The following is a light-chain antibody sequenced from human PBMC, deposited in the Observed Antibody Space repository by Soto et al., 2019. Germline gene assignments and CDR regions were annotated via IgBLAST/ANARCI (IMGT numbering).Light chain of an antibody. CDR1: SSDVGGYNY. CDR3: SAYTSGSIRL. Sequence: QSALTQPASVSGSPGQSITISCTGTSSDVGGYNYVSWYQQHPGKAPKLMIYEVSNRPSGVSNRFSGSKSGNTASLTISGLQAEDEADYYCSAYTSGSIRLFGRWTKLTVL. J-gene: IGLJ3*02. CDR2: EVS. V-gene: IGLV2-14*01.